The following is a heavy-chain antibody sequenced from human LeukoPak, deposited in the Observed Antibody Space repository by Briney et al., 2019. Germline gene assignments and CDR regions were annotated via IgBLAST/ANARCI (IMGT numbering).Heavy chain of an antibody. V-gene: IGHV4-39*07. Sequence: PSETLSLTCTVSGGSISSSSYYWGWMRQPPGKGLEWIGSIYYSGSTYYNPSLKSRVTISVDTSKNQFSLKLSSVTAADTAVYYCASELYYYDSSGYRIRREFDYWGQGTLVTVSS. CDR3: ASELYYYDSSGYRIRREFDY. D-gene: IGHD3-22*01. J-gene: IGHJ4*02. CDR2: IYYSGST. CDR1: GGSISSSSYY.